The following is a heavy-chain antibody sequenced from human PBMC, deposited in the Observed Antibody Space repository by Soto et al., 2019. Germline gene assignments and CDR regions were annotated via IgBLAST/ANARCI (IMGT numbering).Heavy chain of an antibody. Sequence: ASVKVSCKASGYTFTSYAMHWVRQAPGQRLEWMGWINAGNGNTKYAQKFQGRVTMTRDTSMSTAYMELSSLRSEDTAVYYCARGLTMVRGVMYSWGQGTLVTVSS. CDR3: ARGLTMVRGVMYS. D-gene: IGHD3-10*01. V-gene: IGHV1-3*01. CDR2: INAGNGNT. CDR1: GYTFTSYA. J-gene: IGHJ4*02.